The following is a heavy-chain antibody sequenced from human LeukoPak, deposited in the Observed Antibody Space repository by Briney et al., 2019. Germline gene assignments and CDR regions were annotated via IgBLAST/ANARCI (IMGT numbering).Heavy chain of an antibody. J-gene: IGHJ5*02. Sequence: ASVKVSCKASAYTFTNSFIHWVRQAPGQGLEWMGWIKPNSGATNYAQNFRGRVTMTWDTSISTAFMDLSSLKSDDTAVYYCASDNNSHPPNDPWGQGTLVTVSS. CDR3: ASDNNSHPPNDP. D-gene: IGHD2/OR15-2a*01. CDR1: AYTFTNSF. CDR2: IKPNSGAT. V-gene: IGHV1-2*02.